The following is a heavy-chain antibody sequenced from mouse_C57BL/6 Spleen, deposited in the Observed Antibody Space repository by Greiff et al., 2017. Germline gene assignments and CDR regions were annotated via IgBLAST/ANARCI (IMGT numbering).Heavy chain of an antibody. CDR2: IYPSDSET. CDR1: GYTFTSYW. V-gene: IGHV1-61*01. CDR3: AMEYSNYGDY. D-gene: IGHD2-5*01. J-gene: IGHJ2*01. Sequence: QVQLQQPGAELVRPGSSVKLSCKASGYTFTSYWMDWVKQRPGQGLEWIGNIYPSDSETHYNQKFKDKATLTVDKSSSTAYMQLSSLTSEDSAVYYCAMEYSNYGDYWGQGTTLTVSS.